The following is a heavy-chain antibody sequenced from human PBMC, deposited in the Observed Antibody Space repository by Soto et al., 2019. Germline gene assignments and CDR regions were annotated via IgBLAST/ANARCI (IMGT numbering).Heavy chain of an antibody. Sequence: QVQLQESGPGLVKSLETLSLTCTVSGGSISSYYWSWIRQPPGTGLVWIGYIYYSGSTNYNPSLTSRLTISVDTSKNQFSLKLTSVTAADTAVYYCARHYCGGGGCYYFEYWGQGTLVTVSS. D-gene: IGHD2-15*01. CDR3: ARHYCGGGGCYYFEY. V-gene: IGHV4-59*08. J-gene: IGHJ4*02. CDR2: IYYSGST. CDR1: GGSISSYY.